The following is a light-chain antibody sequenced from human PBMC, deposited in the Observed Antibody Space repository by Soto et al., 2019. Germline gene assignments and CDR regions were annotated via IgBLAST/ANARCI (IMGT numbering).Light chain of an antibody. V-gene: IGKV3-11*01. CDR3: QQRKNWHPIT. CDR1: QSVSSY. J-gene: IGKJ5*01. Sequence: EIVLTRSPATLSLSPGEIATLSCRASQSVSSYLGWYQQRPGQTPRLLIYDASNRATGIPARFSGSGSATEFTLTISSLETEDFAVYYCQQRKNWHPITFGHGTRLEIK. CDR2: DAS.